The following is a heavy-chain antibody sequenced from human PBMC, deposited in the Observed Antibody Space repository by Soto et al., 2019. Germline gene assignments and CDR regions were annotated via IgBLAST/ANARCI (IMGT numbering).Heavy chain of an antibody. J-gene: IGHJ4*02. CDR2: INHSGST. Sequence: SGTPSATRAVYWGAFLGFYWRRIPPPPGKGLEWIGEINHSGSTNYNPSLKSRVTISVDTSKNQFSLKLSSVTAADTAVYYCAREAFVVVPAARTRPFDYWGQGTLVTVSS. V-gene: IGHV4-34*01. D-gene: IGHD2-2*01. CDR1: WGAFLGFY. CDR3: AREAFVVVPAARTRPFDY.